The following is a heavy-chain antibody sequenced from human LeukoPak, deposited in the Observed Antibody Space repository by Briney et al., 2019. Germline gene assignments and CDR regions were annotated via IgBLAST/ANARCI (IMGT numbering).Heavy chain of an antibody. D-gene: IGHD2-15*01. J-gene: IGHJ5*02. CDR1: GGSISSSGYY. V-gene: IGHV4-61*08. CDR2: IYYSGST. Sequence: SQTLSLTCTVSGGSISSSGYYWSWIRQPPGKGLEWIGYIYYSGSTNYNPSLKSRVTISVDTSKNQFSLKLSSVTAADTAVYYCARGVVAARFWFDPWGQGTLVTVSS. CDR3: ARGVVAARFWFDP.